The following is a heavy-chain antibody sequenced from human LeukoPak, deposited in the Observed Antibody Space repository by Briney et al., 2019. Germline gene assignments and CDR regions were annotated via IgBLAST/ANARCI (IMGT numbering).Heavy chain of an antibody. CDR1: GYTFTSYG. Sequence: ASVKVSCKASGYTFTSYGISWVRQAPGQGLEWMEWISAYNGNTNYAQKLQGRVTMTTDTSTSTAYMELRSLRSDDTAVYYCARRNYDFWSGYPQTDYYYYGMDVWGQGTTVTVSS. D-gene: IGHD3-3*01. CDR3: ARRNYDFWSGYPQTDYYYYGMDV. CDR2: ISAYNGNT. J-gene: IGHJ6*02. V-gene: IGHV1-18*01.